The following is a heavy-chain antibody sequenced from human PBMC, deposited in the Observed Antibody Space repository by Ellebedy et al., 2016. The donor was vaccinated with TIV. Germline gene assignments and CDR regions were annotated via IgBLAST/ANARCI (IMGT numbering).Heavy chain of an antibody. Sequence: SGPTLVKPTQLLTLTCTFSGFSLSARGVAVGWIRQPPGKALEWLALFYWDGVKRYRPSLKSRLTITQDISNNQVVLTMTDVDPVDTATYYCAHKQDYGWYFDYWGQGTLVTVSS. D-gene: IGHD4-17*01. J-gene: IGHJ4*02. V-gene: IGHV2-5*02. CDR3: AHKQDYGWYFDY. CDR1: GFSLSARGVA. CDR2: FYWDGVK.